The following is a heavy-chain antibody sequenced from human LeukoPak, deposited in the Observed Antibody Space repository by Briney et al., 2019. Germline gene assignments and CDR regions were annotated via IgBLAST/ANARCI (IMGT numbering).Heavy chain of an antibody. Sequence: GASVKVSCKASGYTFTSYDINWVRQATGQGLEWMGWMNPNSGNTGYAQKFQGRVTITRNTSISTAYMELSSLRSEDTAVYYCARASSSGWYGWVDPWGQGTLVTVSS. D-gene: IGHD6-19*01. J-gene: IGHJ5*02. CDR1: GYTFTSYD. V-gene: IGHV1-8*03. CDR2: MNPNSGNT. CDR3: ARASSSGWYGWVDP.